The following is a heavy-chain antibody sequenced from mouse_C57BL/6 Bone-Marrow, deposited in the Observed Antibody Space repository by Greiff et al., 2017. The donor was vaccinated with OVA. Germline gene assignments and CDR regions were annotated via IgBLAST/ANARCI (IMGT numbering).Heavy chain of an antibody. J-gene: IGHJ2*01. CDR3: ARDILLDIDY. V-gene: IGHV5-4*01. CDR2: ISDGGSYT. CDR1: GFTFSSYA. Sequence: EVKLVESGGGLVKPGGSLKLSCAASGFTFSSYAMSWVRQTPEKRLEWVATISDGGSYTYYTDNVKGRFTISRDNAKNNLYLQMSHLKSEDTAMYYCARDILLDIDYWGQGTTLTVSS. D-gene: IGHD3-2*01.